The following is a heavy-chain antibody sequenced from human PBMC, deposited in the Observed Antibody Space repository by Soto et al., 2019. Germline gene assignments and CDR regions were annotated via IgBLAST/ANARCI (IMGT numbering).Heavy chain of an antibody. CDR2: SRDKPQGYST. V-gene: IGHV3-72*01. CDR3: AKDGGVRQYYYYYGMDV. Sequence: RLSCAGSGFTLSDHYIDWVRQAPGKGLEWVGRSRDKPQGYSTAYAASVKGRFTTSRDESKNSAYLQMNSLKTEDTAVYYCAKDGGVRQYYYYYGMDVWGQGTTVTVSS. CDR1: GFTLSDHY. D-gene: IGHD3-16*01. J-gene: IGHJ6*02.